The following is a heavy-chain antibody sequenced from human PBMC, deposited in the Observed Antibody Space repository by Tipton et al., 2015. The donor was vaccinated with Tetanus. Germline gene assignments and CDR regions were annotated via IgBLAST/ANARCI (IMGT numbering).Heavy chain of an antibody. Sequence: TLSLTCTVSGESISTGGXYWTWIRQXPGKGLEWIGYILYTGSXXXXPSLKSRVTISEDTSKNQFSLKLSSVIAADTAMYYCARWTASGKGAFDIWGQGTMVSVSS. D-gene: IGHD3/OR15-3a*01. CDR3: ARWTASGKGAFDI. J-gene: IGHJ3*02. CDR2: ILYTGSX. V-gene: IGHV4-31*03. CDR1: GESISTGGXY.